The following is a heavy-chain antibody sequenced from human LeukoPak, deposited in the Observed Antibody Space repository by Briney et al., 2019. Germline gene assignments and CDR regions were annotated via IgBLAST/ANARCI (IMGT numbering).Heavy chain of an antibody. CDR1: GFTFSSYW. V-gene: IGHV3-74*01. D-gene: IGHD2-2*01. CDR2: INSDGSST. Sequence: PGGSLRLSCAASGFTFSSYWMHWVRQAPGKGLVWVSRINSDGSSTSYADSVKGRFTISRDNARNTLYLQMNSLRAEDTAVYYCARGFLDESTSPFDYWGQGTLVTVSS. CDR3: ARGFLDESTSPFDY. J-gene: IGHJ4*02.